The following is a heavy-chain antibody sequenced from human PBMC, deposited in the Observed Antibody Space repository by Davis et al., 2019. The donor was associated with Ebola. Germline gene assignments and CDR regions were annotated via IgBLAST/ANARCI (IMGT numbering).Heavy chain of an antibody. J-gene: IGHJ6*02. D-gene: IGHD2-2*01. Sequence: SVKVSCTASGGTFSSYAISWVRQAPGQGLEWMGRIIPILGIANYAQKFQGRVTITADKSTSTAYMELSSLRSEDTAVYYCARDRGYCSSTSCYYYGMDVWGQGTTVTVSS. CDR3: ARDRGYCSSTSCYYYGMDV. CDR2: IIPILGIA. V-gene: IGHV1-69*04. CDR1: GGTFSSYA.